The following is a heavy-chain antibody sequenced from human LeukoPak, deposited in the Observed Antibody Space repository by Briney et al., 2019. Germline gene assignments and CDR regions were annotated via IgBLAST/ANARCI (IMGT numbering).Heavy chain of an antibody. CDR1: GITFTNAW. CDR3: VTDETYHYDSSGYYYHYY. J-gene: IGHJ4*02. CDR2: IKSKNDGATT. D-gene: IGHD3-22*01. V-gene: IGHV3-15*01. Sequence: GGSLRLSCVASGITFTNAWMSWVRQAPGKGLEWVGRIKSKNDGATTDYAAPVKGRVTIPRDDSKNTLYLQMNSLKAEDTAVYFCVTDETYHYDSSGYYYHYYWGQGTLVTVSS.